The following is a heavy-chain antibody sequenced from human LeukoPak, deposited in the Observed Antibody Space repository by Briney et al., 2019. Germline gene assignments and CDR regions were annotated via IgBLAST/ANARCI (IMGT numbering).Heavy chain of an antibody. CDR3: ARRGGSSSRRSPIDY. Sequence: GGSLRLPCTASGFTFSDYWMTWVRQAPGKGPEWVANIKQDGSQRYYVDSVRGRFTISRDNAKNSLFLQMNGLRAEDTAVHYCARRGGSSSRRSPIDYWGQGTLVTVSS. J-gene: IGHJ4*02. D-gene: IGHD6-6*01. V-gene: IGHV3-7*01. CDR2: IKQDGSQR. CDR1: GFTFSDYW.